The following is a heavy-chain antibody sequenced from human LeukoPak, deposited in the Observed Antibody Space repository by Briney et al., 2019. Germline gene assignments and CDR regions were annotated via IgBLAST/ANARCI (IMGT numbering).Heavy chain of an antibody. J-gene: IGHJ4*02. Sequence: GGSLRLSCAASGFTFSSYAMCWVRQAPGKGLEWVSSISSSSSYIYYADSVKGRFTISRDNAKNSLYLQMNSLRAEDTAVYYCARVIGSSSWYFDYWGQGTLVTVSS. CDR1: GFTFSSYA. D-gene: IGHD6-13*01. V-gene: IGHV3-21*01. CDR3: ARVIGSSSWYFDY. CDR2: ISSSSSYI.